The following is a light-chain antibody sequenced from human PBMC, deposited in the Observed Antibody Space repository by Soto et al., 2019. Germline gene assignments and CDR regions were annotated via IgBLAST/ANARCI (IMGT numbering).Light chain of an antibody. V-gene: IGLV2-14*03. J-gene: IGLJ2*01. Sequence: QSALTQPASVSGSPGQSVAISCTGTSSDVGGYNSVSWYQQHPGKAPQLMIYDVSNRPSGVSNRFSDSKSGNTASLTISGLQAEDEADYYCSSYTSSSTLVFGGGTKLTVL. CDR3: SSYTSSSTLV. CDR1: SSDVGGYNS. CDR2: DVS.